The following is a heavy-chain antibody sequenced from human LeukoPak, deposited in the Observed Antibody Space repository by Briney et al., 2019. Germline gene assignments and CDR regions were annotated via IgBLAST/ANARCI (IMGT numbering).Heavy chain of an antibody. V-gene: IGHV1-2*02. J-gene: IGHJ6*02. CDR3: ARVTTVTHEDFYYYYYGMDV. CDR1: GGTFSSYA. CDR2: INPNSGGT. Sequence: GASVKVSCKASGGTFSSYAISWVRQAPGQGLEWMGWINPNSGGTNYAQKFQGRVTMTRDTSISTAYMELSRLRSDDTAVYYCARVTTVTHEDFYYYYYGMDVWGQGTTVTVSS. D-gene: IGHD4-17*01.